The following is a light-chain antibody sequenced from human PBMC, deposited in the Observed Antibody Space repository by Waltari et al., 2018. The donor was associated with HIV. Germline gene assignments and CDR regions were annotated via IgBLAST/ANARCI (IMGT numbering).Light chain of an antibody. V-gene: IGKV1-5*03. CDR1: QSISSW. J-gene: IGKJ1*01. CDR2: KAS. CDR3: LQYNTYSRT. Sequence: MTQSPSTLSASVGDRVTITCRASQSISSWLAWYQQKPGKAPKLLIYKASNLESGVPSRFSGSGSGTEFTLTISGLQPDDFATYYCLQYNTYSRTFGQGTRVEIK.